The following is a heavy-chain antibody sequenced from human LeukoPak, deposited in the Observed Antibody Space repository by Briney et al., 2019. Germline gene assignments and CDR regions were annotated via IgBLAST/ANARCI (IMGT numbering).Heavy chain of an antibody. V-gene: IGHV4-34*01. CDR2: INHSGST. CDR3: ARRRGLGNWGFDP. Sequence: SEALSLTCAVYGGSFSGYYWSWIRQPPGKGLEWIGEINHSGSTNYNPSLKSRVTISVDTSKNQFSLKLSSVTAADTAVYYCARRRGLGNWGFDPWGQGTLVTVSS. D-gene: IGHD4-23*01. CDR1: GGSFSGYY. J-gene: IGHJ5*02.